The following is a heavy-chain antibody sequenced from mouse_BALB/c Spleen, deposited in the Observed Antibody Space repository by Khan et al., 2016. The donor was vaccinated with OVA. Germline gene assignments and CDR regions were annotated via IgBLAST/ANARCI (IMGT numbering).Heavy chain of an antibody. J-gene: IGHJ3*01. CDR3: ARRNYFGYTFAY. CDR2: ISPGSGDT. Sequence: QVQLRQSGAELARPGASVKLSCKASGYTFTDYYINWVKQRTGQGLEWIGEISPGSGDTYYNERLKGKGTLTADKSSSTAYMQLSSLTSEASAVYFCARRNYFGYTFAYWGQGTLVTVSA. CDR1: GYTFTDYY. V-gene: IGHV1-77*01. D-gene: IGHD1-2*01.